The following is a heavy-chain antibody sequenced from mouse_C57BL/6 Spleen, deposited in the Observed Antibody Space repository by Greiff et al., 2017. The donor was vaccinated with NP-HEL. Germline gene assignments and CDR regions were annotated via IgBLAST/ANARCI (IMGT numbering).Heavy chain of an antibody. CDR3: ARDEGVTTVVHFDY. CDR1: GYSITSGYY. J-gene: IGHJ2*01. D-gene: IGHD1-1*01. CDR2: ISYDGSN. Sequence: ESGPGLVKPSQSLSLTCSVTGYSITSGYYWNWIRQFPGNKLEWMGYISYDGSNNYNPSLKNRISITRDTSKNQFFLKLNSVTTEDTATYYCARDEGVTTVVHFDYWGQGTTLTVSS. V-gene: IGHV3-6*01.